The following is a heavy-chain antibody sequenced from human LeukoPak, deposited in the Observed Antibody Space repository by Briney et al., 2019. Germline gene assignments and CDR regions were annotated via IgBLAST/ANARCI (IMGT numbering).Heavy chain of an antibody. J-gene: IGHJ4*02. CDR1: GYTFTSYG. D-gene: IGHD3-10*01. CDR3: ARVGSGSYYPSFDY. Sequence: ASVKVSCKASGYTFTSYGISWVRQAPGQGLEWMGWITAYNGNTNYAQKLQGRVTMTTDTSTSTAYMELRSLRSDDTAVYYCARVGSGSYYPSFDYWGQGTLVTVSS. CDR2: ITAYNGNT. V-gene: IGHV1-18*01.